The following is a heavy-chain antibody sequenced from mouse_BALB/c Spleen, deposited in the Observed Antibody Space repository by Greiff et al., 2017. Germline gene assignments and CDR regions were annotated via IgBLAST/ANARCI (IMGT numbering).Heavy chain of an antibody. CDR2: IDPSDSYT. J-gene: IGHJ3*01. Sequence: VKLQQPGAELVKPGASVKLSCKASGYTFTSYWMHWVKQRPGQGLEWIGEIDPSDSYTNYNQKFKGKATLTVDKSSSTAYMQLSSLTSEDSAVYYCARGETGGFAYWGQGTLVTVSA. CDR3: ARGETGGFAY. V-gene: IGHV1-69*02. CDR1: GYTFTSYW. D-gene: IGHD4-1*01.